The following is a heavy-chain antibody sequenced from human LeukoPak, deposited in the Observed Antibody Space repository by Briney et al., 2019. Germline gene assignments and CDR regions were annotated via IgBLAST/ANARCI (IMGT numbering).Heavy chain of an antibody. D-gene: IGHD6-13*01. CDR3: ARGVYSSSWPYYFDY. Sequence: PGRSLRLSCAASGFTFSTYSMNWVRQAPGKGLEWVSSISSSSSYIYYADSVKGRFTISRDNAKNSLYLQMNSLRAEDTAVYYCARGVYSSSWPYYFDYWGQGTLVTVSS. J-gene: IGHJ4*02. V-gene: IGHV3-21*01. CDR2: ISSSSSYI. CDR1: GFTFSTYS.